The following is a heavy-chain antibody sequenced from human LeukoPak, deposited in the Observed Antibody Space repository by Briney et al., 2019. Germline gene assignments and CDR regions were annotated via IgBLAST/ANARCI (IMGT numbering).Heavy chain of an antibody. CDR1: GFTFSDYY. Sequence: GGSLRLSCAASGFTFSDYYMSWIRHAPGKGLESVSYISSSSSYTNYAESVKGRFTISRDNAKNSLYLQMNSLRAEDTAVYYCARVVEMATIHFLTLRHYNWFDPWGQGTLVTVSS. CDR2: ISSSSSYT. V-gene: IGHV3-11*05. D-gene: IGHD5-24*01. CDR3: ARVVEMATIHFLTLRHYNWFDP. J-gene: IGHJ5*02.